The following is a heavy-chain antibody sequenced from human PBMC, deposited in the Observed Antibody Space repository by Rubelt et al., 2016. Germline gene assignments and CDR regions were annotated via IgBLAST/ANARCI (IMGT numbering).Heavy chain of an antibody. V-gene: IGHV7-4-1*02. J-gene: IGHJ3*01. D-gene: IGHD3-10*01. CDR3: AREALWFPEYCSNFDAFDF. Sequence: QVQLVQSGSELKKPGASVKVSCKATGYNFATYAMNWVRQAPGQGLEWMGWINTNTGNPTYAQAFTGRFAFSLDTSGNTAFLQINSLKADDTAVYYCAREALWFPEYCSNFDAFDFWGPGTTVTVSS. CDR2: INTNTGNP. CDR1: GYNFATYA.